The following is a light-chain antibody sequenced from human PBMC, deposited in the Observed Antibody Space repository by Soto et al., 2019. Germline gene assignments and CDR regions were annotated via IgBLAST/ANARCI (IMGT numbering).Light chain of an antibody. V-gene: IGLV2-11*01. CDR1: SSDVGFSNY. Sequence: QSAPTQPRSVSGSPGQTVTISCTGTSSDVGFSNYISWYQQHPGEAPKLVIYDVAQRPSGVPDRLSGSRSGKTASLTISGLQADDEADYYCCSYVGGDTFLFGSGTQLPVL. CDR2: DVA. CDR3: CSYVGGDTFL. J-gene: IGLJ1*01.